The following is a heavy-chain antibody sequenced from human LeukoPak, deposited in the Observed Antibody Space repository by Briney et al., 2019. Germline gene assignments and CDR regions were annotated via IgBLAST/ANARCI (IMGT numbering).Heavy chain of an antibody. CDR3: ARDYYGSGSYYNHFYGMDV. CDR1: GGSISNYY. D-gene: IGHD3-10*01. Sequence: SETLSLTCTVSGGSISNYYWNWIRLSPGKGLEWIGYLHYSGSTNYNPSLESRVTISVDTSNNQFFLRLSSVTAADTAVYYCARDYYGSGSYYNHFYGMDVWGQGTTVIVSS. J-gene: IGHJ6*02. V-gene: IGHV4-59*12. CDR2: LHYSGST.